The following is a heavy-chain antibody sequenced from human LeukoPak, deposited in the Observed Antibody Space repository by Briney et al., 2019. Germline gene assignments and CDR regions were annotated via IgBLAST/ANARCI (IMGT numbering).Heavy chain of an antibody. V-gene: IGHV1-8*01. D-gene: IGHD3-22*01. CDR2: MNPNSGNT. CDR3: ARGFRSDSSGRKFDC. CDR1: GYTFTSYD. Sequence: GASVKVSCKASGYTFTSYDINWVRQATGQGLEWMGWMNPNSGNTGYAQKFQDRVTMTRNTSIGTAYMELSSLGSEDTAMYYCARGFRSDSSGRKFDCWGQGTLVTVSS. J-gene: IGHJ4*02.